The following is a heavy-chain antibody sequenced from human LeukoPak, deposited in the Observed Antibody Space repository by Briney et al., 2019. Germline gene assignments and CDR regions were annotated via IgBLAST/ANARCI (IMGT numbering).Heavy chain of an antibody. CDR1: GYTFTNYW. CDR2: IYPADSDT. Sequence: GESLKISCKGSGYTFTNYWIGWVRQMPGKGLEWMGIIYPADSDTRYNPSFQGQVTISADKSISTAYLQLSSLKASDTAIYYCARTIKWSGPYFDYWGQGTLVTVSS. D-gene: IGHD3-3*01. J-gene: IGHJ4*02. V-gene: IGHV5-51*01. CDR3: ARTIKWSGPYFDY.